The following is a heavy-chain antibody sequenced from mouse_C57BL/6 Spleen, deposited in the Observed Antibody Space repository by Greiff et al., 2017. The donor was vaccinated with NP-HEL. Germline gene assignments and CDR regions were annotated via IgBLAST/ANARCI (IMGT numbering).Heavy chain of an antibody. V-gene: IGHV1-50*01. D-gene: IGHD3-2*01. CDR1: GYTFTSYW. CDR2: IDPSDSYT. Sequence: QVQLQQPGAELVKPGASVKLSCKASGYTFTSYWMQWVKQRPGQGLEWIGEIDPSDSYTNYNQKFKGKATLTVDTSSSTAYMQLSSLTSEDSAVYYCERKEGVQTAMDYWGQGTSVTVSS. J-gene: IGHJ4*01. CDR3: ERKEGVQTAMDY.